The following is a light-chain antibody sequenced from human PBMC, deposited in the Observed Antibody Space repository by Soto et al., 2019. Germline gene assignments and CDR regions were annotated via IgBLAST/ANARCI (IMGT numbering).Light chain of an antibody. Sequence: QSALTQPASVSGSPGQSITISCTGTRSDVGGYNYVSWYQQHPGKAPKLMIYDVSYRPSGVSDRFSGSKSGNTASLTISGLQSEDEADYYCDSYTSGSSYVFGTGTKLTVL. CDR1: RSDVGGYNY. CDR3: DSYTSGSSYV. CDR2: DVS. J-gene: IGLJ1*01. V-gene: IGLV2-14*01.